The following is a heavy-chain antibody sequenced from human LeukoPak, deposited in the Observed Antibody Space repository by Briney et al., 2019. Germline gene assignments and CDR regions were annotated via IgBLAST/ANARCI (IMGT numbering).Heavy chain of an antibody. J-gene: IGHJ6*02. CDR2: ISSSSSSI. CDR3: ASGSEAVGTSPRYYYYGMDV. D-gene: IGHD6-13*01. Sequence: PGGSLRLSCAASGFTFSSFSTDWVRQAPGKGLEWVSSISSSSSSIYYADSVKGRFTISRDNARNSLYLQMNSLRAEDTAVYYCASGSEAVGTSPRYYYYGMDVWGQGTTVTVS. CDR1: GFTFSSFS. V-gene: IGHV3-21*01.